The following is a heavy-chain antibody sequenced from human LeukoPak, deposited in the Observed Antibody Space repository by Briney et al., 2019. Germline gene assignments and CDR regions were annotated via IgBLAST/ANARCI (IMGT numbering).Heavy chain of an antibody. D-gene: IGHD1-14*01. V-gene: IGHV4-39*01. CDR1: GGSISSGDYY. CDR2: IHYSGKT. CDR3: ARHPEARNWFDP. J-gene: IGHJ5*02. Sequence: SETLSLTCTASGGSISSGDYYWDWIRQPPRKDLEWIGNIHYSGKTYYTPSLRGRVTISVDTSKNQFSLKLTFVTAADTAVYYCARHPEARNWFDPWGQGALVTVSS.